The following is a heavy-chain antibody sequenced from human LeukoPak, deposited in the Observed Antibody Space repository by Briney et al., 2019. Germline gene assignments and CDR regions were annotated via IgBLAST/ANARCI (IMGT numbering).Heavy chain of an antibody. D-gene: IGHD2-2*02. Sequence: GGSLRLSCAASGFTFSSYALSWVRQAPGKGPEWGSAISGSGGSTYYADSVKGRFTISRDDSKNTLYLQMNSLRAEDTAVYYCAKSRSNCSSTSCYTLPYYYYGMDVWGQGTTVTVSS. CDR1: GFTFSSYA. J-gene: IGHJ6*02. V-gene: IGHV3-23*01. CDR3: AKSRSNCSSTSCYTLPYYYYGMDV. CDR2: ISGSGGST.